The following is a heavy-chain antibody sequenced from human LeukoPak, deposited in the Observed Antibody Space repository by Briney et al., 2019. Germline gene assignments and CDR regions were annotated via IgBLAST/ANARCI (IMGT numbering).Heavy chain of an antibody. CDR2: ISYDGSNK. D-gene: IGHD3-10*01. CDR3: ARDITMVRGVGSTHDY. J-gene: IGHJ4*02. Sequence: GGSLRLSCAASGFTVSSNYMSWVRQAPGKGLEWVAVISYDGSNKYYADSVKGRFTISRDNSKNTLYLQMNSLRAEDTAVYYCARDITMVRGVGSTHDYWGQGTLVTVSS. CDR1: GFTVSSNY. V-gene: IGHV3-30-3*01.